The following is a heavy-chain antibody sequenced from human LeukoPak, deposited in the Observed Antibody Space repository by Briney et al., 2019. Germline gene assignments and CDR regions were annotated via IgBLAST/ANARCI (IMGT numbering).Heavy chain of an antibody. CDR2: IYFSGST. CDR3: ARGSSWCKFDY. J-gene: IGHJ4*02. Sequence: SETLSLTCTVSGGSISSNYWTWIRQPPGKGLEWIGYIYFSGSTNYSPSLETRVTISLDRSKNQFSLRLSSVTAADTAVYYCARGSSWCKFDYWGQGTLVTVSS. V-gene: IGHV4-59*01. CDR1: GGSISSNY. D-gene: IGHD6-13*01.